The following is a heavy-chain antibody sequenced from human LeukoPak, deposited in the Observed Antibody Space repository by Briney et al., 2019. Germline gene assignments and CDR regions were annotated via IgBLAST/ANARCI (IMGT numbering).Heavy chain of an antibody. D-gene: IGHD6-19*01. CDR3: AKDQDSNNAMAAPDLDL. J-gene: IGHJ2*01. Sequence: GGSLRLSCSASGFIFSSYNMNWVRQAPGKGLEWVSYMSSSSSTIYYADSVKGRFTISRDNAKNSLYLQMNSLRAEDTAVYYCAKDQDSNNAMAAPDLDLWGRGTLVTVSS. V-gene: IGHV3-48*01. CDR1: GFIFSSYN. CDR2: MSSSSSTI.